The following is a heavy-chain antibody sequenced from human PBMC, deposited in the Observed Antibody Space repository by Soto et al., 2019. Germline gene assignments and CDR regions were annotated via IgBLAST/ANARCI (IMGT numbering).Heavy chain of an antibody. CDR3: ARGGEYNWKYAFDI. CDR2: IWYDGSNK. CDR1: GFIFSGFD. D-gene: IGHD1-7*01. J-gene: IGHJ3*02. Sequence: QEHLVESGGGVVQPGRSLRLSCVASGFIFSGFDMHWVRQAPGKGLEWVSHIWYDGSNKYYADSVTGRFTSSRDNSKNTRYLQMNSLRAEDTAVYFWARGGEYNWKYAFDIWGQGTMVAVSS. V-gene: IGHV3-33*01.